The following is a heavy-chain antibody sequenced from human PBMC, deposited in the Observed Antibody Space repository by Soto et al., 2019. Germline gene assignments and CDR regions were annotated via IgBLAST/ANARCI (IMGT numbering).Heavy chain of an antibody. D-gene: IGHD6-13*01. V-gene: IGHV3-53*01. Sequence: VQLVESGGGLIQPGGSLRLSCAASGFTVSSNYMSWVRQAPGKGLEWVSVIYSGGSTYYADSVKGRFTISRDNSKNTLYLQMNSLRAEDTAVYYCARGRIAAAGTLDYWGQGTLVTVSS. J-gene: IGHJ4*02. CDR3: ARGRIAAAGTLDY. CDR1: GFTVSSNY. CDR2: IYSGGST.